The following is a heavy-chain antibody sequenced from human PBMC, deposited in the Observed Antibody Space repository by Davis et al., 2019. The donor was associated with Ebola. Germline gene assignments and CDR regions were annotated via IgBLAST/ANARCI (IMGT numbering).Heavy chain of an antibody. CDR1: GGSISSGDYY. Sequence: PSETLSLTCTVSGGSISSGDYYWSWIRQPPGKGLEWIGYIYYSGSTYYNPSLKSRVTISVDTSKNQFSLKLSSVTAADTAVYYCARGYNHDSGSYGGWFDPWGQGTLVTVSS. J-gene: IGHJ5*02. D-gene: IGHD3-10*01. CDR3: ARGYNHDSGSYGGWFDP. V-gene: IGHV4-30-4*01. CDR2: IYYSGST.